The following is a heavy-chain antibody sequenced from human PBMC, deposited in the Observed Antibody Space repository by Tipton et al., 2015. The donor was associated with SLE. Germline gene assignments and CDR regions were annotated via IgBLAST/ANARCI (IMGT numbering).Heavy chain of an antibody. D-gene: IGHD3/OR15-3a*01. J-gene: IGHJ2*01. CDR2: ISWNSGSI. CDR3: ARDPAGTGLDPYWYFDL. CDR1: GFTFDDYA. V-gene: IGHV3-9*03. Sequence: LRLSCAASGFTFDDYAMHWVRQAPGKGLEWVSGISWNSGSIGYADSVKGRFTISRDNAKNSLYLQMNSLRAEDMALYYCARDPAGTGLDPYWYFDLWGRGTLVTVSS.